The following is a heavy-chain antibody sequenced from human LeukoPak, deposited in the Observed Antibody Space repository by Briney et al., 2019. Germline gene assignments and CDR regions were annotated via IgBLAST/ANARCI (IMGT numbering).Heavy chain of an antibody. CDR2: ITSSSRYI. D-gene: IGHD3-9*01. CDR1: GFTFSSYS. J-gene: IGHJ3*02. CDR3: ARGAYVNFDWLHTHDAFDI. V-gene: IGHV3-21*01. Sequence: GGSLTLSCAASGFTFSSYSMNWVRQAPGKGLEWVSSITSSSRYIYYADSVKGRFTISRDNAKNSLYLQMNSLRAEDTAVYYCARGAYVNFDWLHTHDAFDIWGQGTMVTVSS.